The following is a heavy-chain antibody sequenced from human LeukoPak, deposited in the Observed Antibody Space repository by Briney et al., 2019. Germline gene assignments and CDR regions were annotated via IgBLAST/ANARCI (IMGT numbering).Heavy chain of an antibody. Sequence: GGSLRLSCAASGFTFSSYWMHWVRQAPGKGLVWVSRINSDGSSTSYADSVKGRFTISRDNTRNTLDLQMNSLRAEDTAVYYCARDGILGSHDYWGQGILVTVSS. CDR3: ARDGILGSHDY. J-gene: IGHJ4*02. CDR2: INSDGSST. CDR1: GFTFSSYW. D-gene: IGHD3-3*02. V-gene: IGHV3-74*01.